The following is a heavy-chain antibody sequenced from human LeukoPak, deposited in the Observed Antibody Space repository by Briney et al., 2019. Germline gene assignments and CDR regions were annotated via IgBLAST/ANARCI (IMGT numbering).Heavy chain of an antibody. D-gene: IGHD2-8*01. CDR2: INSRGATV. J-gene: IGHJ4*02. CDR1: GFIFSSYS. CDR3: ARARVFVPTPPYGTPYFEY. V-gene: IGHV3-48*01. Sequence: GGSLRLSCEASGFIFSSYSMNWVRQALGKGLEWLSHINSRGATVFYADSVKGRFTVSRDNAKNSLFLQMHSLRADDTAVYYCARARVFVPTPPYGTPYFEYWGQGTLVTVSS.